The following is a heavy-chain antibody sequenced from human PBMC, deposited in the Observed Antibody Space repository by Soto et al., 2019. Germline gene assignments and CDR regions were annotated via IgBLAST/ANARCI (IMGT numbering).Heavy chain of an antibody. CDR2: FYRGGRR. CDR3: AREVVVGATAKFDR. J-gene: IGHJ5*02. CDR1: GFGVTESETY. Sequence: EVQMVESGGGLIQPGGSLKLSCAVSGFGVTESETYVSWIRQAPGKGLEWVAAFYRGGRRNYAASVKGRFVISRDKSENSVFLQLTLVRVEETAVYYCAREVVVGATAKFDRWGQGTMVIVSP. V-gene: IGHV3-53*03. D-gene: IGHD2-21*01.